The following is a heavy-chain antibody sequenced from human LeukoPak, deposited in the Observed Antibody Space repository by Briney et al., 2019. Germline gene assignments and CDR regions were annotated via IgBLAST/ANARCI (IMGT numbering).Heavy chain of an antibody. V-gene: IGHV4-59*01. CDR3: ARGVAARGFDY. CDR1: GGSISSYY. Sequence: SETLSLTCAVSGGSISSYYWSWIRQPPGKGLEWIGYIYYSGSTNYNPSLKSRVTISVDTSKNQFSLKLSSVTAADTAVYYCARGVAARGFDYWGQGTLVTVSS. CDR2: IYYSGST. J-gene: IGHJ4*02. D-gene: IGHD6-6*01.